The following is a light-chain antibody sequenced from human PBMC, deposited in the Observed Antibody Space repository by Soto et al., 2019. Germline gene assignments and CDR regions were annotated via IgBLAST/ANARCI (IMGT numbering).Light chain of an antibody. CDR3: QSFDSSLTAWV. Sequence: QSVLTQPPSVSRAPGQRVTISCTGSNSNIGAGYDLHWYQQFPGAAPKLLIFAYTNRPSGVPDRFSGSKSGTSASLAITGLQADDEADYYCQSFDSSLTAWVFGGGTKLTVL. J-gene: IGLJ3*02. CDR1: NSNIGAGYD. V-gene: IGLV1-40*01. CDR2: AYT.